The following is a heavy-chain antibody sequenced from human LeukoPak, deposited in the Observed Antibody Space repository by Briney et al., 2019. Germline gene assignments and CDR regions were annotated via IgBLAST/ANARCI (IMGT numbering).Heavy chain of an antibody. V-gene: IGHV3-11*05. CDR2: IDHNSVYT. CDR3: ARDSDHGAAGRGYAFDF. Sequence: GGSLRLSCAASGFTFSDSYMSWIRQAPGKGLEWLPYIDHNSVYTDYAGSVKGRFTISRDNAENSLYLQLNSLRADDTAVYYCARDSDHGAAGRGYAFDFWGQGTMVTVSS. CDR1: GFTFSDSY. D-gene: IGHD6-13*01. J-gene: IGHJ3*01.